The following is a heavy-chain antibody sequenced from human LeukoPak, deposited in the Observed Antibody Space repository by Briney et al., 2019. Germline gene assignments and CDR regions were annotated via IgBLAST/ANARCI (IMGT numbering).Heavy chain of an antibody. CDR1: GYIFTTDW. D-gene: IGHD4-11*01. CDR2: IYPGNSEI. Sequence: GESLKISCKGSGYIFTTDWIGWVRQMPGKGLEWMGMIYPGNSEIRYSPSFQGQVTISADKSISTAYLQWSSLQASDTAMYYCARRVIRDFRDAFDIWGQGTMVTVSS. J-gene: IGHJ3*02. CDR3: ARRVIRDFRDAFDI. V-gene: IGHV5-51*01.